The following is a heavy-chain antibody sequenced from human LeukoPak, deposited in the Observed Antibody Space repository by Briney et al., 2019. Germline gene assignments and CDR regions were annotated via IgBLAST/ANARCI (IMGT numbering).Heavy chain of an antibody. Sequence: SETLSLTCTVSGGSISSSSYYWGWIRQPPGKGLEWIGSIYYSGSTYYNPSLKSRVTISVDTSKNQFSLKLSSVTAADTAVYYCARDWSPHSSGWFGPWGQGTLVTVSS. CDR3: ARDWSPHSSGWFGP. CDR1: GGSISSSSYY. D-gene: IGHD6-25*01. CDR2: IYYSGST. V-gene: IGHV4-39*07. J-gene: IGHJ5*02.